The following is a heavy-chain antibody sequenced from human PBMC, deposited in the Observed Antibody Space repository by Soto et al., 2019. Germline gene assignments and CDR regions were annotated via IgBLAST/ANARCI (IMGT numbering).Heavy chain of an antibody. CDR2: ISYDGRNK. J-gene: IGHJ6*02. Sequence: DRQAGRKGLEWVAAISYDGRNKYYADAVKGRFTISRDNSKNTLYLQMSSLRAEDTAVYYCVKDGSSGWPYCCDTDVWGQGTTVTVS. D-gene: IGHD6-19*01. CDR3: VKDGSSGWPYCCDTDV. V-gene: IGHV3-30*18.